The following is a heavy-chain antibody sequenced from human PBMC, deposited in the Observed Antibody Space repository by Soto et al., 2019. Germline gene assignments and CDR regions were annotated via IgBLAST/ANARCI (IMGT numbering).Heavy chain of an antibody. Sequence: PRGSMRLSCAAPGFTFSSYSMNWFRQAPGKGLEWVSSISSSSSYIYYADSVKGRFTISRDNAKNSLYLQMNSLRAEDTAVYYCARDTDTPTVTTYAFDIWGQGTMVTVSS. CDR3: ARDTDTPTVTTYAFDI. CDR2: ISSSSSYI. D-gene: IGHD4-17*01. V-gene: IGHV3-21*01. J-gene: IGHJ3*02. CDR1: GFTFSSYS.